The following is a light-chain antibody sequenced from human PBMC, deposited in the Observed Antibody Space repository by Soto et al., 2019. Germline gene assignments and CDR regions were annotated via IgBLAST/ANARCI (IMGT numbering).Light chain of an antibody. CDR3: QQYGSSPVT. CDR2: GAS. Sequence: EIVLTQSPGTLSLSPGERATLSCRASQSVSSSYLAWYQQKPGQAPRLLIYGASSRATGIPDRFSGSGSGIDFTLTISRLEPEDFSVYYCQQYGSSPVTFGQGPKVEIK. J-gene: IGKJ1*01. CDR1: QSVSSSY. V-gene: IGKV3-20*01.